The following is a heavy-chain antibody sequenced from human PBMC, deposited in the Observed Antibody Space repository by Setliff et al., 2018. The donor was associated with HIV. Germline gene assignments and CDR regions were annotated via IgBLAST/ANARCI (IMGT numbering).Heavy chain of an antibody. Sequence: NPSETLSLTCSVSGGSISSGGHYWNWIRQHPGRGLEWIGYISNSGSTYYNPSLKGRLTISVDPSKNRFSLNLTSVTAADTAVYYCARVPSGLWFGKWGNWGQGTLVTVSS. CDR2: ISNSGST. D-gene: IGHD3-10*01. CDR3: ARVPSGLWFGKWGN. CDR1: GGSISSGGHY. J-gene: IGHJ4*02. V-gene: IGHV4-31*03.